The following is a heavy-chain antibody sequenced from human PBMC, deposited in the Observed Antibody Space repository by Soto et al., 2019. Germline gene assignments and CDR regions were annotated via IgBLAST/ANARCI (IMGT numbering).Heavy chain of an antibody. CDR3: ATPVTRLIAFDL. CDR2: IYASDST. J-gene: IGHJ3*01. Sequence: GGSLRLSCVASGFTVSSHYMTWVRQTPGKGLEWVSIIYASDSTFYADSVKGRFTISRDNSKNTVYLQLSSLRAEDTAVYYCATPVTRLIAFDLWGQGTMVTVSS. V-gene: IGHV3-53*01. D-gene: IGHD4-17*01. CDR1: GFTVSSHY.